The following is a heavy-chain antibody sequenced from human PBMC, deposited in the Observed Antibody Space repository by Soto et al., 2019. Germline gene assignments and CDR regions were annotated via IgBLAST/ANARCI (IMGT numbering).Heavy chain of an antibody. CDR3: ARDSPPGWLSKS. CDR2: ISSSSSTI. D-gene: IGHD6-19*01. J-gene: IGHJ5*02. CDR1: EFTFSSYS. V-gene: IGHV3-48*02. Sequence: EAQLVESGGGLVQPGGSLRLSCAASEFTFSSYSMNWVRQAPGKGLEWISCISSSSSTIYYADSVRGRFTISRDNAKNSLYLQMNSRRDEATVVYYCARDSPPGWLSKSLGQGTLVTVSS.